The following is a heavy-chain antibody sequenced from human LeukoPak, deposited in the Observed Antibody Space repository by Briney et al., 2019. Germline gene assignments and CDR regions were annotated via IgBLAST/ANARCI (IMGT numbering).Heavy chain of an antibody. D-gene: IGHD4-17*01. J-gene: IGHJ5*02. V-gene: IGHV1-2*02. CDR2: INPNSGGT. Sequence: ASVTVSCKASGYTFTGYYMHWVRQAPGQGLEWMGWINPNSGGTNYAQKFQGRVTMTRDTSISTAYMELSRLRSDDTAVYYCARDTSGGDYWFDPWGQGTLVTVSS. CDR3: ARDTSGGDYWFDP. CDR1: GYTFTGYY.